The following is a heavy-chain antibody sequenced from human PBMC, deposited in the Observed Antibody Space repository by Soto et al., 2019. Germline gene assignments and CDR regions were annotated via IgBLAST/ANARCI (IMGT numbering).Heavy chain of an antibody. V-gene: IGHV4-59*01. Sequence: SETLSLTCTVSGGSISSYYWSWIRQPPGKGLEWIGYIYYSGSTNYNPSLKSRVTISVDTSKNQFSLKLSSVTAADTAVYYCARDRSDSSANSFYFDYWGQGRLVTVSS. CDR1: GGSISSYY. D-gene: IGHD4-4*01. J-gene: IGHJ4*02. CDR3: ARDRSDSSANSFYFDY. CDR2: IYYSGST.